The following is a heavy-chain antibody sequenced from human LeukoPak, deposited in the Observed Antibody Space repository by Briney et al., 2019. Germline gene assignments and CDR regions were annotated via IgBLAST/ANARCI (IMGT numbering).Heavy chain of an antibody. V-gene: IGHV4-39*01. Sequence: KPSETLSLTCTVSGGSISGGSHHWGWFRQSPGKGLEWIGGLYLSRTTYYNPSLNSRVTISVDTSKNQFSLQLNSVTAADTAVYYCVRHDGRGGATMGSLDSWGQGSLVTVSS. CDR3: VRHDGRGGATMGSLDS. J-gene: IGHJ4*02. D-gene: IGHD5-12*01. CDR2: LYLSRTT. CDR1: GGSISGGSHH.